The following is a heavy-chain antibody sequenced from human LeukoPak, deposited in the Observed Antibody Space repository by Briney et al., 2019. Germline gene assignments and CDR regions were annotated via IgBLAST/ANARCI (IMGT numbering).Heavy chain of an antibody. CDR3: ARHCSNYVHFDY. CDR1: GYSISSGYY. CDR2: IYHSGST. Sequence: SETLSLTCAVSGYSISSGYYWGWIRQPPGKGLEWIGSIYHSGSTYYNPSLKSRVTMSVDTSKNQFSLKLSSVTAADTAVYYCARHCSNYVHFDYWGQGTLVTVSS. J-gene: IGHJ4*02. D-gene: IGHD4-11*01. V-gene: IGHV4-38-2*01.